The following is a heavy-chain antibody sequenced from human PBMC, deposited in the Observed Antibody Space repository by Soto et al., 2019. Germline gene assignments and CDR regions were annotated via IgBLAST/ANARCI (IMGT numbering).Heavy chain of an antibody. CDR1: GFTFSSYA. V-gene: IGHV3-33*01. D-gene: IGHD3-10*01. Sequence: QVQLVESGGGVVQPGRSLRLSCAASGFTFSSYAMHWVRQAPGKGPEWLADVWYDGSNKYYGDSVKGRFTISRDNSRNTLYMQMNSLRVDDTAVYYCARAYGDWRYFDYWGHGTLVTVSS. J-gene: IGHJ4*01. CDR3: ARAYGDWRYFDY. CDR2: VWYDGSNK.